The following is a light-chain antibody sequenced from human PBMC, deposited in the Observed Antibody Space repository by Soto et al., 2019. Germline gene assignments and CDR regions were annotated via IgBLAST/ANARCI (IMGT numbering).Light chain of an antibody. CDR1: SSDVGGYNY. Sequence: QSALTQPPSASGCPGQSVTISCTGTSSDVGGYNYVSWYQQHPGKAPKLMIYEVSKRPSGVPDRFSGSKSGNTASLTVSGLQAEDEADYYCSSYAGSNTYVFGAGNKLTVL. CDR2: EVS. CDR3: SSYAGSNTYV. V-gene: IGLV2-8*01. J-gene: IGLJ1*01.